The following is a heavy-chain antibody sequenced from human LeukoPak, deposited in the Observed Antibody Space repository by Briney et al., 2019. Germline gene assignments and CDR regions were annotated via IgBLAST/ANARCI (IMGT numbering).Heavy chain of an antibody. D-gene: IGHD2-2*01. Sequence: GSLRLSCAASGFTFNNYWMMWVRQAPGKGLEWVANIREDGSEKNYVDSVKGRFTISRDNAKISLYLQMNSLRAEDTAVYYCAKVPALVAKKDDAFDIWGQGTMVTVSS. CDR3: AKVPALVAKKDDAFDI. J-gene: IGHJ3*02. CDR1: GFTFNNYW. CDR2: IREDGSEK. V-gene: IGHV3-7*03.